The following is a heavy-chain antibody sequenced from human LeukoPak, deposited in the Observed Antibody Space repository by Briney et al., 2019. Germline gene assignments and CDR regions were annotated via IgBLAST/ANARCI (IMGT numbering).Heavy chain of an antibody. J-gene: IGHJ4*02. Sequence: GRSLRLSCAASGFTFSSYGMHWVRQAPGKGLEWVAVIWYDGSNKHYADSVKGRFTISRDNSKNTLYLQMNSLRAEDTAVYYCAKDPSELGYFDYWGQGTLVTVSS. CDR3: AKDPSELGYFDY. CDR1: GFTFSSYG. V-gene: IGHV3-33*06. CDR2: IWYDGSNK. D-gene: IGHD7-27*01.